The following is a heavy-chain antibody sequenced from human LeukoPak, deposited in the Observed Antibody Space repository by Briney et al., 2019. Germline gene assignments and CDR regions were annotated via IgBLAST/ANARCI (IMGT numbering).Heavy chain of an antibody. CDR3: TRGLGEHGGVSDR. CDR1: GFTFSSYA. D-gene: IGHD3-16*01. V-gene: IGHV3-7*01. CDR2: IKHDGSEQ. J-gene: IGHJ5*02. Sequence: GGSLRLSCAASGFTFSSYAMNWVRQAPGKGLEWVANIKHDGSEQIYVDSVKGRFTISRDNAKDSVYLQMNSLRAEDTAVYYCTRGLGEHGGVSDRWGQGTLVIVS.